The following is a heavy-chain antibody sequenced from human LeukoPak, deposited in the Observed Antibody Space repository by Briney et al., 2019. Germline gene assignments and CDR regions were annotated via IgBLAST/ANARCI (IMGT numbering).Heavy chain of an antibody. CDR3: ASPSGGMFGVAPLGY. CDR1: GFTFSSYG. Sequence: GGSLRLSCAASGFTFSSYGMHWVRQAPGKGLEWVAFIRYDGGDKYYADSVKGRFTISRDNSKNTLYLQMNSLRAEDTAVYYCASPSGGMFGVAPLGYWGQGTLVTVSS. D-gene: IGHD3-3*01. CDR2: IRYDGGDK. J-gene: IGHJ4*02. V-gene: IGHV3-30*02.